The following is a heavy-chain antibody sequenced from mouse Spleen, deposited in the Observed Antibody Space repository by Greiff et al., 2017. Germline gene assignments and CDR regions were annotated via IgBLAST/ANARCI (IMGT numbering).Heavy chain of an antibody. V-gene: IGHV1-15*01. CDR1: GYTFTDYE. D-gene: IGHD1-1*01. CDR3: TKLLPVAEDAMDY. J-gene: IGHJ4*01. CDR2: IDPETGGT. Sequence: VQLQQSGAELVRPGASVTLSCKASGYTFTDYEMHWVKQTPVHGLEWIGAIDPETGGTAYNQKFKGKAILTADKSSSTAYMELRSLTSEDSAVYYCTKLLPVAEDAMDYWGHGTSVTVSS.